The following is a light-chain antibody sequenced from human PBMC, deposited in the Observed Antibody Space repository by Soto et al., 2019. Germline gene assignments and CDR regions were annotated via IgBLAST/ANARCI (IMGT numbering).Light chain of an antibody. V-gene: IGKV1-5*03. CDR2: KAS. J-gene: IGKJ1*01. Sequence: DIQMTQSPSTLSGPVGDRVTITCRASQTISSWLAWYQQKPGQAPKLLIYKASTLTSGVPSRFSGSGSGTEFTLTISSLQPDDFATYYCQHYNSYSEAFGQGTKV. CDR1: QTISSW. CDR3: QHYNSYSEA.